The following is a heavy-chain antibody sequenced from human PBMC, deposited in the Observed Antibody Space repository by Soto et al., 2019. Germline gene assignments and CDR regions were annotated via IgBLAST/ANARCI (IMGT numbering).Heavy chain of an antibody. D-gene: IGHD6-19*01. Sequence: PGESLKISCKGSGYSFTNYWITWVRQMPGRGLEWMGRIDPSDSYTNYCPSFRGHVTISADKSINTAYLQWSSLKASDTAMYFCAIHYSRGWYGIDYWGQGTLVTVSS. CDR1: GYSFTNYW. J-gene: IGHJ4*02. CDR2: IDPSDSYT. V-gene: IGHV5-10-1*01. CDR3: AIHYSRGWYGIDY.